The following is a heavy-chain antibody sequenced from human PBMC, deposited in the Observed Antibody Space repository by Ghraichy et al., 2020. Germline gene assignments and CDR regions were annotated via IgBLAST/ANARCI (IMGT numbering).Heavy chain of an antibody. CDR2: IKQDGSEK. J-gene: IGHJ4*02. CDR3: ARERYGASLFDN. V-gene: IGHV3-7*03. CDR1: GFTFSNFW. Sequence: GESLNISCAASGFTFSNFWMSWVRQTPGKGLEWVANIKQDGSEKYYVDSVKGRFTISRDNARNSLYLQMNSLRPEDTAVFYCARERYGASLFDNWGQGTLVTVSS. D-gene: IGHD4-17*01.